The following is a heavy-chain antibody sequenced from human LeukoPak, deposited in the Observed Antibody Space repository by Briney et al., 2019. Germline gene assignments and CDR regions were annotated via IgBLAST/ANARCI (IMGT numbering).Heavy chain of an antibody. CDR2: ISNSGGST. J-gene: IGHJ3*02. D-gene: IGHD6-13*01. CDR3: AKHLRQQDRNDAFDI. CDR1: GFTFSSYA. V-gene: IGHV3-23*01. Sequence: PGGSLRLSCAASGFTFSSYAMTWVRQAPGKGLEWVSTISNSGGSTYHADSVKGRFTISRDNSKNTLYLQMNRLRVEDTAIYYCAKHLRQQDRNDAFDIWGQGTMVTVSS.